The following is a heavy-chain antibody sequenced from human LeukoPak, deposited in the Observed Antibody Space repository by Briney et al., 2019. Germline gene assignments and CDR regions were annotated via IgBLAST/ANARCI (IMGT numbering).Heavy chain of an antibody. Sequence: AGGSLRLSCAAFGFTVSSKYMSWVRQAPGKGLEWVSVIYSGGSTFYADPVKGRFTISRDNSKNTVYLQMNSLRDADTAVYYCARDTGTNNWNLHFDLWGRGTLVTVSS. J-gene: IGHJ2*01. CDR3: ARDTGTNNWNLHFDL. CDR2: IYSGGST. D-gene: IGHD1-7*01. CDR1: GFTVSSKY. V-gene: IGHV3-66*01.